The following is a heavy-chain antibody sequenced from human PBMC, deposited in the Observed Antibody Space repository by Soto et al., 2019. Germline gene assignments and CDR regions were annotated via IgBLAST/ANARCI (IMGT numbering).Heavy chain of an antibody. Sequence: EVQLFESGGGLVQPGGSLRLSCATSGFAFSRHAMSWVRQTPGRGLEWLSSISNSDDTTYYAASVKGWFTISRDMSKSTLFLQMSSLRVEDTAVYYCAKGYADSDSWGQGTQVTVSS. CDR2: ISNSDDTT. J-gene: IGHJ4*02. V-gene: IGHV3-23*01. CDR1: GFAFSRHA. CDR3: AKGYADSDS. D-gene: IGHD5-18*01.